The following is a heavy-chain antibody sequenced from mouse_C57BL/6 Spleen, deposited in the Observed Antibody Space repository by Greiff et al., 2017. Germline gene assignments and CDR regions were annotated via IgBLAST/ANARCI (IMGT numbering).Heavy chain of an antibody. V-gene: IGHV14-4*01. D-gene: IGHD1-1*01. CDR1: GFNIKDDY. CDR3: TTWGPITTVADY. Sequence: EVKLQESGAELVRPGASVKLSCTASGFNIKDDYMHWVKQRPEQGLEWIGLIDPENGDTEYASKFQGKATITADTSSNTAYLQLSSLTSEDSAVYYCTTWGPITTVADYWGQGTTLTVSS. CDR2: IDPENGDT. J-gene: IGHJ2*01.